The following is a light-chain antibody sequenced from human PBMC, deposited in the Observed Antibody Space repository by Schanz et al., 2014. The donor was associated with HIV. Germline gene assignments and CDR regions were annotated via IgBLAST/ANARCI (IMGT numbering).Light chain of an antibody. J-gene: IGKJ1*01. CDR1: QSVSSH. CDR3: QQYSSSLWT. CDR2: DAS. V-gene: IGKV3-20*01. Sequence: EIVVTQSPATLSLSPGERATLSCRASQSVSSHLAWYQQNPGQAPRLLIYDASNRAAGIPARFSGSGSGTDFTLTISRLKSEDFAVYYCQQYSSSLWTFGQGTKVEI.